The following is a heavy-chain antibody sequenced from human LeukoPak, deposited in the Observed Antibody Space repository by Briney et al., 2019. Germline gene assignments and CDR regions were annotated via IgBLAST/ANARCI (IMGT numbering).Heavy chain of an antibody. V-gene: IGHV3-30*04. J-gene: IGHJ4*02. CDR2: ISYGGSNE. CDR1: GFTFSSYV. D-gene: IGHD5-12*01. CDR3: VSPGIVATSPLDY. Sequence: PGGSLRLSCAASGFTFSSYVMHWVRQAPGKGLEWVAIISYGGSNEYYADSVKGRFTISRDNAKNSLYLQMNSLRAEDTAVYYCVSPGIVATSPLDYWGQGTLVTVSS.